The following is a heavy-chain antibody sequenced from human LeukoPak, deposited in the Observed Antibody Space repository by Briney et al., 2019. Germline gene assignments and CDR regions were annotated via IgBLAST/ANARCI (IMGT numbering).Heavy chain of an antibody. D-gene: IGHD3-10*01. CDR3: ARQAGSGFDY. V-gene: IGHV3-74*01. Sequence: GGSLRLSCVVSGFTFTDFWMHWVRQAPGKGLVWVSRVKTDGSGINYGDSVKGRFTISRDNAKNTLYLQMNSLRVENTAVYYCARQAGSGFDYWGQGSLVTVCS. J-gene: IGHJ4*02. CDR2: VKTDGSGI. CDR1: GFTFTDFW.